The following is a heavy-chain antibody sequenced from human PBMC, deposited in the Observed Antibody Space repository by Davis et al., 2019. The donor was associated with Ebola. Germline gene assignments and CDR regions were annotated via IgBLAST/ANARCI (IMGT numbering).Heavy chain of an antibody. CDR3: ARQSAAGYYYYYGMDV. CDR1: GYTFTSYW. D-gene: IGHD6-13*01. Sequence: GESLKISCQASGYTFTSYWIGWVRQMPGKGLKWMGIIYTGDSDTRYSPSFRGQVTISADKSIKTAFLQWSSLKASDTAMYYCARQSAAGYYYYYGMDVWGQGTTVTVSS. J-gene: IGHJ6*02. CDR2: IYTGDSDT. V-gene: IGHV5-51*01.